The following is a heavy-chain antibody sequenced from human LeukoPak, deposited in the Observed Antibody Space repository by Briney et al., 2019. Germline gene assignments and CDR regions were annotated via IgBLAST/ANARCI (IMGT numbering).Heavy chain of an antibody. CDR1: GGSXSSYY. CDR2: IYYSGST. Sequence: SETLSLTCTVSGGSXSSYYWSWIRQPPGKGLEWIGYIYYSGSTNYNPSLKSRVTISVDTSKNQFSLKLSSVTAADTAVYYCASPTNLHNWGQGTLVTVSS. V-gene: IGHV4-59*01. CDR3: ASPTNLHN. D-gene: IGHD1-14*01. J-gene: IGHJ4*02.